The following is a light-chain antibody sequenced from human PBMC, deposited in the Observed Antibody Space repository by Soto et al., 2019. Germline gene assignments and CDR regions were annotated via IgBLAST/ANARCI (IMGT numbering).Light chain of an antibody. J-gene: IGKJ3*01. Sequence: DIQMTQSPSYLSASVGDRVTITCRASQGINHYLAWFQQKPGKVPKLLIYATSTLQSGVPSRFSGSGFGTDFTLTISSLQPEDVATYYCQKHNSAPLFFGPGTKVDI. CDR2: ATS. CDR3: QKHNSAPLF. V-gene: IGKV1-27*01. CDR1: QGINHY.